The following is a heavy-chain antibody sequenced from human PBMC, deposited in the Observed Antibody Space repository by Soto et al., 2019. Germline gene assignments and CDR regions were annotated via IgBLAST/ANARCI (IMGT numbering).Heavy chain of an antibody. V-gene: IGHV3-30*03. CDR1: GFTFNRYS. CDR3: ARDWGGYSYGLGELDYYSYGLDV. Sequence: GGSLRLSCAASGFTFNRYSVHWVRQAPGKGLEWVALISFDRSTKYYADSVKGRFSISRDNSKNTLHLQMNSLRVEDSALYYCARDWGGYSYGLGELDYYSYGLDVWGQGTTVTVSS. CDR2: ISFDRSTK. D-gene: IGHD5-18*01. J-gene: IGHJ6*02.